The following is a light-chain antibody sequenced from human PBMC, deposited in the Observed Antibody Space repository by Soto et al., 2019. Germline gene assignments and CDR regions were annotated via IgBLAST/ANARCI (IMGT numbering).Light chain of an antibody. V-gene: IGLV2-23*01. J-gene: IGLJ2*01. CDR3: CSYAGGSSVV. Sequence: QSVLTQPASVSGSPGQSITISCTGTSSDIGSYNLVSWYQQHPGKAPKLMIYEGSKRPSGVSNRFSGSKSGNTAPLTISGLQAEDEVDYYCCSYAGGSSVVFGGGTKLTVL. CDR2: EGS. CDR1: SSDIGSYNL.